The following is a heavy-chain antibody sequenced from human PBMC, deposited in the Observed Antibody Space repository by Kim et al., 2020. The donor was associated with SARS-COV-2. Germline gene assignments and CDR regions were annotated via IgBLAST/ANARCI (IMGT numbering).Heavy chain of an antibody. CDR2: IYHSGTK. V-gene: IGHV4-39*07. CDR3: VGDSRSGSYPE. J-gene: IGHJ4*02. Sequence: SETLSLTCTVSGGSISNSNYYWTWIRQPPGKGLEWIGSIYHSGTKSNNPSLKSRVTVSVDTSKNQFFLNLNSVTAADTALYYCVGDSRSGSYPEWGQGTLVIVSS. CDR1: GGSISNSNYY. D-gene: IGHD1-26*01.